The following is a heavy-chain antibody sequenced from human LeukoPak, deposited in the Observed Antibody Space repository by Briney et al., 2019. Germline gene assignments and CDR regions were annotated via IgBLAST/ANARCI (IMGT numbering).Heavy chain of an antibody. CDR1: GYTFTSYD. J-gene: IGHJ4*02. CDR2: MNPNSGNT. V-gene: IGHV1-8*01. D-gene: IGHD3-3*01. Sequence: ASVKVSCKASGYTFTSYDISWVRQATGQGLEWMGWMNPNSGNTGYAQKFQGRVTMTRNTSISTAYMELSSLRSEDTAVYYCARGATLYDFWSGYQNFDYWGQGTLVTVSS. CDR3: ARGATLYDFWSGYQNFDY.